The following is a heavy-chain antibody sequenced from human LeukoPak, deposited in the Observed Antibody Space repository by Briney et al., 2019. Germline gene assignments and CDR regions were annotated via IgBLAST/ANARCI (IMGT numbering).Heavy chain of an antibody. CDR2: ISGGGDFT. J-gene: IGHJ4*02. CDR3: AKVAGYFEN. CDR1: GGSISSSNYY. Sequence: ETLSLTCTVSGGSISSSNYYWGWIRQPPGKGLEWVSAISGGGDFTYYTDSVKGRFSISRDNFKNTVYLQMNSLRAEDTAVYYCAKVAGYFENWGQGTLVTVSS. V-gene: IGHV3-23*01.